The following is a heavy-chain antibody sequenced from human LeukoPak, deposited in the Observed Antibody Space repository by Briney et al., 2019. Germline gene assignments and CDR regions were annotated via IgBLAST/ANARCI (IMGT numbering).Heavy chain of an antibody. D-gene: IGHD6-13*01. CDR1: GYTFTSYY. CDR3: AGYSSSPFYYYYYGMDV. V-gene: IGHV1-46*01. Sequence: ASVKVSCKASGYTFTSYYMHWVRQAPGQGLEWMGIINPSGGSTSYAQKFQGRVTMTRDTSTSTAYMELSSLRSEDTAVYYCAGYSSSPFYYYYYGMDVWGQGTTVTVSS. J-gene: IGHJ6*02. CDR2: INPSGGST.